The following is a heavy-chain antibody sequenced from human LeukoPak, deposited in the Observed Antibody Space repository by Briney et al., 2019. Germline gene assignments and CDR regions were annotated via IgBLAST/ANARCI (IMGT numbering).Heavy chain of an antibody. Sequence: SETLSLACTVSGGSISDHYYYWAWIRQPPGKGLEWIGSIFYSGGTYYSPSLKNRGTISVDTSKNQFSLKLRSVTAADTAVYYCARHSRSGYGDYESAFDIWGQGTMVTVSS. CDR2: IFYSGGT. CDR3: ARHSRSGYGDYESAFDI. D-gene: IGHD5-12*01. V-gene: IGHV4-39*01. CDR1: GGSISDHYYY. J-gene: IGHJ3*02.